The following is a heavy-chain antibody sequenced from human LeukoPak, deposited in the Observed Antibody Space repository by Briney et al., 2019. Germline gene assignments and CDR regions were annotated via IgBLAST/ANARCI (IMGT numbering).Heavy chain of an antibody. CDR2: IYYSGST. V-gene: IGHV4-31*03. D-gene: IGHD6-6*01. CDR3: ASTGSSPR. J-gene: IGHJ4*02. CDR1: GGSIIRGGYD. Sequence: SQTLSLTCTVAGGSIIRGGYDCSWIRENPGKGLEWIGYIYYSGSTYYNPSIKSRVTISVDTSKNQFSLKLSSVTAADTAASYCASTGSSPRWGQGTLVTVPS.